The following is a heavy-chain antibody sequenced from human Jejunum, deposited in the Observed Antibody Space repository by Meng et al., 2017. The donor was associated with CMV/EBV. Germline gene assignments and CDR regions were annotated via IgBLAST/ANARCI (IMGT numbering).Heavy chain of an antibody. CDR1: GGSINDYC. D-gene: IGHD4-17*01. CDR2: IYYSGAT. V-gene: IGHV4-59*01. CDR3: ARDNGDYYYGMDV. J-gene: IGHJ6*02. Sequence: TVSGGSINDYCWSWIRQSPGKGLEWIGYIYYSGATRYNPSLESRVSISIDTSKTHFSLKVTSVTAADTAMYYCARDNGDYYYGMDVWGQGTPVTVSS.